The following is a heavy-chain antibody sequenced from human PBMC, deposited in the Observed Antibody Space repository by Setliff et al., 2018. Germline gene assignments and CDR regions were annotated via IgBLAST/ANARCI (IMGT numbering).Heavy chain of an antibody. Sequence: GGSLRLSCAASGFTFSTSTMSWVRQAPGKGLEWVSTFGMSGTTYYADSVKGRFTISRDNSKNTLYLQMNSLRAEDTAIYSCAKFSSVPGSRFFDYWGQGALVTVSS. V-gene: IGHV3-23*01. CDR3: AKFSSVPGSRFFDY. CDR2: FGMSGTT. J-gene: IGHJ4*02. D-gene: IGHD2-2*01. CDR1: GFTFSTST.